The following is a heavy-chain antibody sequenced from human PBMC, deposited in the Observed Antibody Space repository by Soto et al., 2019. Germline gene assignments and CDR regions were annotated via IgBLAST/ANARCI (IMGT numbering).Heavy chain of an antibody. Sequence: XSVKVSCKASGYSFTSYYMHWVRQAPGQGLEWMGIINPSGGSTSYAQKFQGRVTMTRDTSTSTVYMELSSLRSEDTAVYYCARGNSYGSGSYYYRYYYYYGMDVWGQGTTVTVSS. CDR3: ARGNSYGSGSYYYRYYYYYGMDV. V-gene: IGHV1-46*01. CDR2: INPSGGST. CDR1: GYSFTSYY. D-gene: IGHD3-10*01. J-gene: IGHJ6*02.